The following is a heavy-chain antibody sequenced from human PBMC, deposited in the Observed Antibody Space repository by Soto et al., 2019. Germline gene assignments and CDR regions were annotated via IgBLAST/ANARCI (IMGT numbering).Heavy chain of an antibody. Sequence: QVQLVQSGSEVRRPGSSVKVSCKASGGTFSNSAIAWVRQAPGQGLEWLGMIIPIFTTTNYAQKFKDRLTISADGSTSTAYMELSGLKSEDTAVYFCARPSGLLGQYSALVDYWGQGTLDTVSS. CDR2: IIPIFTTT. V-gene: IGHV1-69*18. CDR1: GGTFSNSA. CDR3: ARPSGLLGQYSALVDY. D-gene: IGHD6-6*01. J-gene: IGHJ4*02.